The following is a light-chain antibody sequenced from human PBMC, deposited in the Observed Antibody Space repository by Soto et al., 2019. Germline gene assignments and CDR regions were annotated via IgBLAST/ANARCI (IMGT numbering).Light chain of an antibody. J-gene: IGLJ2*01. Sequence: QSALTQPASVSGSPGQSITISCTGTSSDVGGYNYVSWFQQHPGKAPKLMIYEVSHRPSGVSNRFSGSKTGNTASLTISGLQAEDEADYYCSSYTSSTDSIFGGRTKVTVL. V-gene: IGLV2-14*01. CDR2: EVS. CDR1: SSDVGGYNY. CDR3: SSYTSSTDSI.